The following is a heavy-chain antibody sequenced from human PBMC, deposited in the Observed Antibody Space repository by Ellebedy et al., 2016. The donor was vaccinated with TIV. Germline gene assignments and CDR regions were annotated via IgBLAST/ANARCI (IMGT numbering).Heavy chain of an antibody. Sequence: ASVKVSCKASGGTFTTSAVTWVRQAPGQGLEWMGGVMPIFGAHYAQKFQGRLTITADDSTSTAYMELSSLRSEDTAFYFCARARGYGFGYPFDSWGQGTLVTVSS. V-gene: IGHV1-69*13. CDR3: ARARGYGFGYPFDS. J-gene: IGHJ4*02. CDR2: VMPIFGA. D-gene: IGHD5-18*01. CDR1: GGTFTTSA.